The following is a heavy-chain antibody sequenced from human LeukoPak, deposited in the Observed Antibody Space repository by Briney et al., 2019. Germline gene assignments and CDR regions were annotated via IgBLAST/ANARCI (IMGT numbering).Heavy chain of an antibody. CDR2: IHSSGGT. V-gene: IGHV4-4*09. CDR1: GGSISGYY. CDR3: ARHHRSGSGGTYFDY. J-gene: IGHJ4*02. Sequence: SETLSLTCTVSGGSISGYYWDWIRQPPGNGLEWIGSIHSSGGTHYSPSLESRVTMSVDTSKNQFSLKLTSVTAADTAVYYCARHHRSGSGGTYFDYWGQGTLVTVSS. D-gene: IGHD3-22*01.